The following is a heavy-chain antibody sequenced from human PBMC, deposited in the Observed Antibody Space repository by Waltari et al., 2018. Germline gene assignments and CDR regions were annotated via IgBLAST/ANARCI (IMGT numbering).Heavy chain of an antibody. D-gene: IGHD1-26*01. J-gene: IGHJ4*02. CDR1: GYTFTSYY. Sequence: QVQLVQSGAEVKKPGASVKVSCKASGYTFTSYYMHCVRQAPGQGLEWMGIINPSGGSTSYAQKFQGRVTMTRDTSTSTVYMELSSLRSEDTAVYYCARSGNSGSYYPDFDYWGQGTLVTVSS. CDR2: INPSGGST. V-gene: IGHV1-46*01. CDR3: ARSGNSGSYYPDFDY.